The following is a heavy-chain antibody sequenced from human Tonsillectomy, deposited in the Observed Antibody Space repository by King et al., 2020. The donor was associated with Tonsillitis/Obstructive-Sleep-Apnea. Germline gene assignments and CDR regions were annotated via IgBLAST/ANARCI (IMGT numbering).Heavy chain of an antibody. D-gene: IGHD6-13*01. CDR2: IIPMLGTA. Sequence: QLVQSGAEVKKPGSSVKVSCKASGGTFSSFAISWVRQAPGQGLEWMGGIIPMLGTANYAQKFQGRVTLTADESTRTAYMELSSLRSEDTAFYYCAKGIPAAGTTDPAFFHYGGQGTLITVSS. J-gene: IGHJ4*02. CDR1: GGTFSSFA. CDR3: AKGIPAAGTTDPAFFHY. V-gene: IGHV1-69*12.